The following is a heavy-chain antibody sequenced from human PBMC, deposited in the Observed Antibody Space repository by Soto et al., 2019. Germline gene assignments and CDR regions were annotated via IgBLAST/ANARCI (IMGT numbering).Heavy chain of an antibody. CDR1: GFVFRTYG. Sequence: QVQLVESGGGVVQPGRSLRLSCAASGFVFRTYGMYCVRQAPGKGLEWVALISYDGRSKNYGDSVKGRFTNSRDNSENKLFLHMTSLTFEDTAVYYCANLDTAVVFFAEAVWGQGTTVVASS. CDR2: ISYDGRSK. V-gene: IGHV3-30*18. D-gene: IGHD5-18*01. J-gene: IGHJ6*02. CDR3: ANLDTAVVFFAEAV.